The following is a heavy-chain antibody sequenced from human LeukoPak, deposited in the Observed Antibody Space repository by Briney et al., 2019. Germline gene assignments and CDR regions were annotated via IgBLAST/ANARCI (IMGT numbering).Heavy chain of an antibody. CDR1: GYTFTTYD. J-gene: IGHJ5*02. D-gene: IGHD3-10*01. V-gene: IGHV1-8*01. CDR3: ARGPSRDYGSGSSWFDP. CDR2: MNPNSGNT. Sequence: GASVKVSCKASGYTFTTYDINWVRQVTGQGLEWMGWMNPNSGNTGYAQKIQGRVTMTRNTSINTAYMGLSSLRSEDTAVYYCARGPSRDYGSGSSWFDPWGQGTLVTVSS.